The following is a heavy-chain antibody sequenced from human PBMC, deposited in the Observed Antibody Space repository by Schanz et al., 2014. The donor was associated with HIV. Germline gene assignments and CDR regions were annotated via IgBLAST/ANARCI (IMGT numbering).Heavy chain of an antibody. CDR1: GFNLDDFA. CDR3: ANSGYCTSGICYTRGNGMDV. Sequence: EVQLVESGGGLAQPGRSLRLSCAASGFNLDDFAMHWVRQSPGKGLEWVSGITWNNKVVAYADSVKGRFTISRDNPKNRLYLQMNSLRAEDTAVYYCANSGYCTSGICYTRGNGMDVWGQGTTVTVSS. D-gene: IGHD2-8*01. J-gene: IGHJ6*02. V-gene: IGHV3-9*01. CDR2: ITWNNKVV.